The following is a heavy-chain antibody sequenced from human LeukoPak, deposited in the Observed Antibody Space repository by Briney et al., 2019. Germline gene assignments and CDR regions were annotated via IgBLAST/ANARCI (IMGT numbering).Heavy chain of an antibody. Sequence: PSETLSLTCTVSGGSISGYYWSWIRQPPGKGLEWIGHIHYKRNTNYNASLKSRVSMLLDTSKNQISLRLSSVTAADTAVYHCARDTYYCENSDDYDDAFDIWGQGTRVTVSS. CDR2: IHYKRNT. V-gene: IGHV4-59*01. CDR1: GGSISGYY. CDR3: ARDTYYCENSDDYDDAFDI. J-gene: IGHJ3*02. D-gene: IGHD3-22*01.